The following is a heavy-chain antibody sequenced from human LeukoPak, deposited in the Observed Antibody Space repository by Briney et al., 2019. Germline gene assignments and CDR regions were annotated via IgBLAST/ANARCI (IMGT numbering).Heavy chain of an antibody. Sequence: PGGSLRLSCAASGFTFNKYGIHWVRQAPGKGLEWVSFIRYDGGKTYYTASVKGRFSISRDNANNTVDLQMNSLRPEDTTVYYCTTDFLDFTVAGTLDQWGQGTLVIVSS. J-gene: IGHJ4*02. CDR2: IRYDGGKT. CDR1: GFTFNKYG. CDR3: TTDFLDFTVAGTLDQ. D-gene: IGHD6-19*01. V-gene: IGHV3-30*02.